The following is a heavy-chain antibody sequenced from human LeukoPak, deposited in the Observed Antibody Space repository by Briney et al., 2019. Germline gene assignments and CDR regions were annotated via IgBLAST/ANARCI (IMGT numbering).Heavy chain of an antibody. CDR3: ARAHILTGYHMDV. J-gene: IGHJ6*02. Sequence: GGSLRLSCAASGFPFSGYNMHWVRQTTGEGLEWVSAIGTTGDTYYAGSVKGRFTISRENGKSSLHLQMNSLRTGDTAVYYCARAHILTGYHMDVWGRGTTVTVSS. CDR2: IGTTGDT. CDR1: GFPFSGYN. V-gene: IGHV3-13*04. D-gene: IGHD3-9*01.